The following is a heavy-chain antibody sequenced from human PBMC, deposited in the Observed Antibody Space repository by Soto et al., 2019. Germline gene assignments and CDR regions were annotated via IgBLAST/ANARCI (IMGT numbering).Heavy chain of an antibody. V-gene: IGHV3-30*18. CDR2: ISYDGSNK. J-gene: IGHJ4*02. CDR1: GFTFSSYG. Sequence: QVQLVESGGGVVQPGRSLRLSCAASGFTFSSYGMHWVRQAPGKGLEWVAVISYDGSNKYYADSVKGRFTISRDNSTNKLFLQMNSLRVDDTAVYYCAKVGGVTGADYWGQGTLVTVSS. D-gene: IGHD2-21*02. CDR3: AKVGGVTGADY.